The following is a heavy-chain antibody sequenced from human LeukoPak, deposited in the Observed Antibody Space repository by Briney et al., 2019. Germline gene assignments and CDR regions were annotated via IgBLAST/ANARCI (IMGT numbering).Heavy chain of an antibody. CDR3: ARRRDLYSGSYYPFDY. J-gene: IGHJ4*02. D-gene: IGHD1-26*01. V-gene: IGHV5-51*01. Sequence: GESLKISCKGSGYSFNSYWIGWVRQMPGKGLKWMGIIYPGDSDARYSPSFQGQVTISADKSISTAYLQCSSLKASDTAMYYCARRRDLYSGSYYPFDYWGQGTLVTVSS. CDR2: IYPGDSDA. CDR1: GYSFNSYW.